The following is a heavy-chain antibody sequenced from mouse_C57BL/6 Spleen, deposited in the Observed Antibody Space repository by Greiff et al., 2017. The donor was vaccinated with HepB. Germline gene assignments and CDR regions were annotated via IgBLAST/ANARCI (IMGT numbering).Heavy chain of an antibody. V-gene: IGHV1-64*01. J-gene: IGHJ2*01. D-gene: IGHD2-5*01. CDR3: ARRGSNTGRFDY. CDR2: IHPNSGST. Sequence: QVQLQQPGAELVKPGASVKLSCKASGYTFTSYWMHWVKQRPGQGLEWIGMIHPNSGSTNYNEKFKSKATLTVDKSSSTAYMQLSSLTSEDSAVYYCARRGSNTGRFDYWGQGTTLTVSS. CDR1: GYTFTSYW.